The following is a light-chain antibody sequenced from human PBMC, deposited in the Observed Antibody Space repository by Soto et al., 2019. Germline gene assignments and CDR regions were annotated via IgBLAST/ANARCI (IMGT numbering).Light chain of an antibody. V-gene: IGLV1-44*01. CDR3: AAWDDGLNGWV. J-gene: IGLJ3*02. Sequence: QLVLTQPPSASGTPGQRVTISCSGSSSNIGSNNINWYQQLPGTAPKLLIYSNNQRPSGVPDRFSGSKSGTSASLAISGLQSEDEADYYCAAWDDGLNGWVFGGGTKLTVL. CDR1: SSNIGSNN. CDR2: SNN.